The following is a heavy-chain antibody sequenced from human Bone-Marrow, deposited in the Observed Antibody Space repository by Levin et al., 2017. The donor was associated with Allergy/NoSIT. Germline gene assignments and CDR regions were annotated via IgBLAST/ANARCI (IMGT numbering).Heavy chain of an antibody. J-gene: IGHJ6*02. CDR2: IIPIFGTA. CDR3: AREVPDTAMDDYYYYGMDV. CDR1: GGTFSSYA. V-gene: IGHV1-69*13. Sequence: SVKVSCKASGGTFSSYAISWVRQAPGQGLEWMGGIIPIFGTANYAQKFQGRVTITADESTSTAYMELSSLRSEDTAVYYCAREVPDTAMDDYYYYGMDVWGQGTTVTVSS. D-gene: IGHD5-18*01.